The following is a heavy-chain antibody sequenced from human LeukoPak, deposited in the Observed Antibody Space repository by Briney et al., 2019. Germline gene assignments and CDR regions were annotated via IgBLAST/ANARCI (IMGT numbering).Heavy chain of an antibody. CDR2: INPNSGGT. D-gene: IGHD3-3*01. J-gene: IGHJ4*02. V-gene: IGHV1-2*02. CDR3: ARHYDFWSALDY. CDR1: GYTFTGYY. Sequence: ASVKVSCKASGYTFTGYYMHWVRQAPGQGLEWMGWINPNSGGTNYAQKFQGRVTMTRDTSISTAYMELSRLRSDDTAVYYCARHYDFWSALDYWGQGTLVTVSS.